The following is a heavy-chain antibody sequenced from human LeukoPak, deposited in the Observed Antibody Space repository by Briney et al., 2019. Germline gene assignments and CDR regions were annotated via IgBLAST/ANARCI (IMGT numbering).Heavy chain of an antibody. CDR3: ARVTGYMIEDYFDY. V-gene: IGHV4-59*01. CDR2: IYYSGST. Sequence: SETLSLTCTVSGGSISSYYWSWIRQPPGKGLEWIGYIYYSGSTNYNPSLKSRVTISVDTSKDQFSLRLSSATAADTAVYYCARVTGYMIEDYFDYWGQGTLVTVSS. D-gene: IGHD3-22*01. CDR1: GGSISSYY. J-gene: IGHJ4*02.